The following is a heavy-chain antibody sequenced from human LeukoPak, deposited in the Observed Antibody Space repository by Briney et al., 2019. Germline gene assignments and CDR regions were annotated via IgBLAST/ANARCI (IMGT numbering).Heavy chain of an antibody. Sequence: GGSLRLSCAASGFTFTNYAMSWVRQAQGKGLEWVSSISVSGDSTYYADSVKGRFTISRDNSKNTLYLQMNSLRAEDTAVYHCAKEVTMIVVLTAHDYWGQGTLVAVSS. V-gene: IGHV3-23*01. CDR2: ISVSGDST. CDR1: GFTFTNYA. CDR3: AKEVTMIVVLTAHDY. J-gene: IGHJ4*02. D-gene: IGHD3-22*01.